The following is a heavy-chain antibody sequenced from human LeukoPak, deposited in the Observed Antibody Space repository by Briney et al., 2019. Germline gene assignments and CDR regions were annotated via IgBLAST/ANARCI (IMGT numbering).Heavy chain of an antibody. J-gene: IGHJ5*02. CDR3: ARGDMVRGVIGWFDP. D-gene: IGHD3-10*01. CDR2: INPSGGST. CDR1: GDTFTSYY. Sequence: ASVKVSCKASGDTFTSYYMHWVRQAPGQGLEWMGVINPSGGSTGYAQKFQGRVTMTRDMSTSTVYMELRSLRSDDTAVYYCARGDMVRGVIGWFDPWGQGTLVTVSS. V-gene: IGHV1-46*01.